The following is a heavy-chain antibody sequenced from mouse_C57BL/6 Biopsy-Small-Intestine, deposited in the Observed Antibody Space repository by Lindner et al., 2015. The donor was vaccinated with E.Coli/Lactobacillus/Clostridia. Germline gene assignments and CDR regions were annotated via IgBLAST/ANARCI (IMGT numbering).Heavy chain of an antibody. CDR2: IYPGDGDT. Sequence: VQLQRSGAELMKPGASVKISCKASGYAFSSSWMNWVKQRPGKGLEWIGRIYPGDGDTNYNGKFKGKATLTADKSSSTAYMQLSSLTSEDSAVYFCARVYDYWGQGTTLTVSS. CDR3: ARVYDY. J-gene: IGHJ2*01. V-gene: IGHV1-82*01. CDR1: GYAFSSSW.